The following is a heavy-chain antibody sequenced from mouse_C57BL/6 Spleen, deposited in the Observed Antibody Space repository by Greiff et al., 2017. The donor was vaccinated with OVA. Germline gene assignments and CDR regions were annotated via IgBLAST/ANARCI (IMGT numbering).Heavy chain of an antibody. CDR2: IYPGDGDT. CDR1: GYAFSSSW. V-gene: IGHV1-82*01. CDR3: ASGTYYYFDY. Sequence: QVQLQQSGPELVKPGASVKISCKASGYAFSSSWMNWVKQRPGKGLEWIGRIYPGDGDTNYNGKFKGKATLTADKSSSTAYMQLSSLTSEDSAVYFCASGTYYYFDYWGQGTTLTVSS. J-gene: IGHJ2*01. D-gene: IGHD4-1*01.